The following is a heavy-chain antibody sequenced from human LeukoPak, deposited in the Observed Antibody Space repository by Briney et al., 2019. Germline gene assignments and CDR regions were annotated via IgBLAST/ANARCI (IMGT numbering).Heavy chain of an antibody. CDR2: ISSSSSYI. CDR3: ARDLSTVDTAMLS. D-gene: IGHD5-18*01. V-gene: IGHV3-21*01. CDR1: GFTFSSYA. Sequence: GGSLRLSCAASGFTFSSYAMSWVRQAPGKGLEWVSSISSSSSYIYYADSVKGRFTISRDNAKNSLYLQMNSLRAEDTAVYYCARDLSTVDTAMLSWGQGTLVTVSS. J-gene: IGHJ4*02.